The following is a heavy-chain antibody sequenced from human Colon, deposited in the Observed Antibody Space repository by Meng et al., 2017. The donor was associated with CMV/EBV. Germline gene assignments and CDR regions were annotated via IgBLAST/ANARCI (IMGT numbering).Heavy chain of an antibody. D-gene: IGHD2-21*01. Sequence: ASGLPFSSYGMSWVRRAPGKGLGWVSVIYSGGSTTYYADSVKGRFTISRDNSKNTLYLQMNSLRAGDTAVYHCAKRYCGGDCYSDYWGQGTLVTVSS. CDR2: IYSGGSTT. CDR1: GLPFSSYG. J-gene: IGHJ4*02. V-gene: IGHV3-23*03. CDR3: AKRYCGGDCYSDY.